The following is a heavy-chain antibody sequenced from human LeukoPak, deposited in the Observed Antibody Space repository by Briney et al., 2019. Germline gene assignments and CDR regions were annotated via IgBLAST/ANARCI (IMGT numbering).Heavy chain of an antibody. D-gene: IGHD1-26*01. CDR3: ARHHSGSYSYFDY. J-gene: IGHJ4*02. CDR2: INYSGST. CDR1: GGSISSYY. V-gene: IGHV4-59*08. Sequence: SETLSLTCNVSGGSISSYYWSWIRQPPGKGLEYIGYINYSGSTDYNPSLRSQATISVDTSKNQFSLKLSSVTAADTAVYYCARHHSGSYSYFDYWGQGTLVTVSS.